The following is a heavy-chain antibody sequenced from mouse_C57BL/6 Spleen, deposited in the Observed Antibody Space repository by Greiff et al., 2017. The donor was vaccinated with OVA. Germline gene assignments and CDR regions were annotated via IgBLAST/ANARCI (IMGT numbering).Heavy chain of an antibody. CDR3: ARLGSNLDY. CDR1: GYTFTDYY. CDR2: INPNNGGT. D-gene: IGHD1-1*01. V-gene: IGHV1-26*01. Sequence: EVQLQQSGPELVKPGASVKISCKASGYTFTDYYMNWVKQSHGKSLEWIGDINPNNGGTSYNQTFKGKATLTVDKSSSTAYMELRSLTSEDSAVYYCARLGSNLDYWGQGTTLTVSS. J-gene: IGHJ2*01.